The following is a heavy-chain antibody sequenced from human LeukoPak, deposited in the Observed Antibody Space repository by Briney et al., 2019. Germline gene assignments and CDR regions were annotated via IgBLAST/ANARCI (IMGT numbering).Heavy chain of an antibody. Sequence: GASLRLPCAASGFTFTSYAMSWVRQAPGKGLEWVSVISGSGGSTYYADSVKGRFTISRDNSKNTLYLQMNSPRAEDTAVYYCAKDGGDYFDYWGQGTLVTVSS. CDR2: ISGSGGST. CDR1: GFTFTSYA. J-gene: IGHJ4*02. D-gene: IGHD4-17*01. V-gene: IGHV3-23*01. CDR3: AKDGGDYFDY.